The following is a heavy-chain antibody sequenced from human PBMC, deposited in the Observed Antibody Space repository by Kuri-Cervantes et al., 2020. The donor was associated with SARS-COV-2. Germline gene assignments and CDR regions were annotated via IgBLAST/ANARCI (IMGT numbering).Heavy chain of an antibody. Sequence: GSLRLSCAASGFTFSNAWMTWVRQAPGKGLEWIGEINHSGSTNYNPSLKSRVTVSVDTSKNQFSLKLSSVTAADTAVYYCARKRDDTVTTDYWGQGTLVTVSS. CDR1: GFTFSNAW. CDR2: INHSGST. V-gene: IGHV4-34*01. J-gene: IGHJ4*02. CDR3: ARKRDDTVTTDY. D-gene: IGHD4-17*01.